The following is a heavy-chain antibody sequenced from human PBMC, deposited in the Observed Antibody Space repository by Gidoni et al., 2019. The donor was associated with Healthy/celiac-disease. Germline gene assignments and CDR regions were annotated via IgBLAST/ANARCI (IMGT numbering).Heavy chain of an antibody. V-gene: IGHV3-33*01. J-gene: IGHJ2*01. CDR1: GFTFRSYG. D-gene: IGHD4-17*01. Sequence: QVQLVESGGGGVQPGRSLRLSCAASGFTFRSYGMHWVRQAPGKGLEWLAFIWYDGSNKYYADSVKGRFPISRDNSKNTLYLQMNSLRAEDTAVYYCARDAYGDYVGWYFDLWGRGTLVTVSS. CDR3: ARDAYGDYVGWYFDL. CDR2: IWYDGSNK.